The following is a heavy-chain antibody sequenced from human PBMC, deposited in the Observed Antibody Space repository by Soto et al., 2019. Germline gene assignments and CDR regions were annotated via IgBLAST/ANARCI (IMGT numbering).Heavy chain of an antibody. CDR1: CCSINSSSYY. D-gene: IGHD2-15*01. V-gene: IGHV4-39*01. CDR2: IFYSGST. CDR3: ARHLTYCSAGSCYSDFPYYGMDV. J-gene: IGHJ6*02. Sequence: SETLSLTCTFSCCSINSSSYYWGWICQPPGKGLEWIGSIFYSGSTYYNPSLKSRVTISVDTSKNQFFLKLSSVTAADTAVYYCARHLTYCSAGSCYSDFPYYGMDVWGQGTTVT.